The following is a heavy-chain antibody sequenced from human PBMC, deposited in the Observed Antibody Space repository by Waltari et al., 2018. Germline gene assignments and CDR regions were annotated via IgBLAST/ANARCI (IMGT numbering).Heavy chain of an antibody. J-gene: IGHJ4*01. CDR3: ARQYFYGSRGDEYYFDS. V-gene: IGHV1-2*02. Sequence: QVQLVQSGPEVQKPGASVKVSCKTYGYGFSTYYIHWVRQAPGQGLEWMGWVNPNSGGTNYAQKFQGRVTMTRDTSITTVYMELSRLRSDDTAILYCARQYFYGSRGDEYYFDSWGQGTLLTVSS. CDR2: VNPNSGGT. D-gene: IGHD3-10*01. CDR1: GYGFSTYY.